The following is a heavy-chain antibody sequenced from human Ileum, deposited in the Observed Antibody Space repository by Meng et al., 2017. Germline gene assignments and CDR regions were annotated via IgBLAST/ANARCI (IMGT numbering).Heavy chain of an antibody. D-gene: IGHD1-26*01. CDR1: GFTFSGHA. Sequence: GESLKISCAASGFTFSGHAMSWVRQAPGKGLEWVSSISASADSTYYAGSVKGRFTVSRDNSKNTLYLQMNSLRVEDTAVYYCAKYTGSYFYYGMDVWGLGTTVTVSS. CDR3: AKYTGSYFYYGMDV. V-gene: IGHV3-23*01. CDR2: ISASADST. J-gene: IGHJ6*02.